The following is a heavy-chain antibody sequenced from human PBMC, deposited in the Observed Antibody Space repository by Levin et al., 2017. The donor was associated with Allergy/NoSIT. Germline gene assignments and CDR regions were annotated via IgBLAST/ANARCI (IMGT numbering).Heavy chain of an antibody. D-gene: IGHD3-9*01. Sequence: GESLKISCAASGFTFDDYGMSWVRQAPGKGLEWVSGINWNGGSTGYADSVKGRFTISRDNAKNSLYLQMNSLRAEDTALYYCARGNLLRYFDWSPDSYYFDYWGQGTLVTVSS. J-gene: IGHJ4*02. CDR3: ARGNLLRYFDWSPDSYYFDY. V-gene: IGHV3-20*04. CDR2: INWNGGST. CDR1: GFTFDDYG.